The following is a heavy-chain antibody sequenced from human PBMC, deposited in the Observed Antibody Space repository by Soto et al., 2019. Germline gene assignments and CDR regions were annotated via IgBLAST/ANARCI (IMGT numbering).Heavy chain of an antibody. D-gene: IGHD1-26*01. CDR3: ARDKIVGATAFDY. CDR1: GFTFSSYS. Sequence: EVQLVESGGGLVQPGGSLRLSCAASGFTFSSYSMNWVRQAPGKGLEWVSYISSSSSTIYYADSVKGRFTISRDNAKNSLYLQMNSLTDEDTAVYYCARDKIVGATAFDYWGQGPLVTVSS. V-gene: IGHV3-48*02. CDR2: ISSSSSTI. J-gene: IGHJ4*02.